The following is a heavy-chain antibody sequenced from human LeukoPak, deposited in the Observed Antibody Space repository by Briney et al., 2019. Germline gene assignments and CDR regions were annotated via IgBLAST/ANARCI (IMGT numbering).Heavy chain of an antibody. Sequence: TLSDTRTVPRGSLSSGRYYRCWTRQPAGKGLEWIARIYTSGSTNYNASLKSRVTISVDTSKNQFSLKLSSVTAADTAVYYCAREYSSSSIYYYYSMDVWGKGTTVTVSS. V-gene: IGHV4-61*02. CDR2: IYTSGST. CDR3: AREYSSSSIYYYYSMDV. D-gene: IGHD6-6*01. CDR1: RGSLSSGRYY. J-gene: IGHJ6*03.